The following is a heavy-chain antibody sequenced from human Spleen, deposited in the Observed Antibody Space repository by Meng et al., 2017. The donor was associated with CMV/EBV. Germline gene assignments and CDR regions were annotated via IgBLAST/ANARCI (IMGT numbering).Heavy chain of an antibody. CDR1: GGTFSSYA. Sequence: SVKVSCKASGGTFSSYAISWVRQAPGQGLEWMGGIIPIFGTANYAQKFQGRVTITTDESTSTAYMELSSLRSDDTAVYYCARVLFFGDPFDYWGQGTLVTVSS. V-gene: IGHV1-69*05. D-gene: IGHD4-17*01. J-gene: IGHJ4*02. CDR3: ARVLFFGDPFDY. CDR2: IIPIFGTA.